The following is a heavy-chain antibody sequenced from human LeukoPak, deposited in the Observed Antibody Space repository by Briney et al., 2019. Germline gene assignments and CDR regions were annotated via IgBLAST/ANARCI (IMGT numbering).Heavy chain of an antibody. CDR1: GGSISSSSYY. J-gene: IGHJ4*02. V-gene: IGHV4-39*01. CDR2: IYYSGRI. Sequence: SETLSLTCTVSGGSISSSSYYWGWIRQPPGKGLEWIGSIYYSGRIYSNPSLKSRVTISLDTSKNQFSLKLSSVTAADTAVYYCARPGQGYFDSRGPGTPVSVSS. CDR3: ARPGQGYFDS.